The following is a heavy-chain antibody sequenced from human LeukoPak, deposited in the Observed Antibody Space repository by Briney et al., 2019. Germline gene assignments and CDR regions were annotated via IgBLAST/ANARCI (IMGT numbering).Heavy chain of an antibody. Sequence: PETLSLTCTVSGASIGSYYWSWIRQPPGKGLEWIAYMYYSGSTNYNPSLKSRVTVSVDTSKNQFSLKLSSVTAADTAVYYCARGGSIVGATPHDAFDIWGQGTMVTVSS. D-gene: IGHD1-26*01. CDR3: ARGGSIVGATPHDAFDI. CDR2: MYYSGST. V-gene: IGHV4-59*01. CDR1: GASIGSYY. J-gene: IGHJ3*02.